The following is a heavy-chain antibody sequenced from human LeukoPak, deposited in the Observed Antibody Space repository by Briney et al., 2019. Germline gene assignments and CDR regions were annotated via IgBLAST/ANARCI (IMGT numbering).Heavy chain of an antibody. CDR1: GFTFHDYD. CDR2: ISRDGGNT. Sequence: GGSLRLSCTASGFTFHDYDMHWVRRAPGKGLVWVSLISRDGGNTYYSDSVEGRFTISRDNSKNSLYRQMNGLRSGDTALYYCARVVVVTATKYYYVMDVWGQGTTVTVSS. V-gene: IGHV3-43*02. J-gene: IGHJ6*02. CDR3: ARVVVVTATKYYYVMDV. D-gene: IGHD2-21*02.